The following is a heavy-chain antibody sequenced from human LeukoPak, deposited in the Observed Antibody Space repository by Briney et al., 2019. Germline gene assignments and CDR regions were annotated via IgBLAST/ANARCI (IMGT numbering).Heavy chain of an antibody. CDR3: ARSPGYYFDY. Sequence: KPSETLSLTCTVSGGSISRYYWCWIRQPPGKGLEWIGYIYYSGSTNYNLSLKSRVTISVDTSKNQFSLKLSSVTAADTAVYYCARSPGYYFDYWGQGTLVTVSS. V-gene: IGHV4-59*08. J-gene: IGHJ4*02. CDR2: IYYSGST. CDR1: GGSISRYY.